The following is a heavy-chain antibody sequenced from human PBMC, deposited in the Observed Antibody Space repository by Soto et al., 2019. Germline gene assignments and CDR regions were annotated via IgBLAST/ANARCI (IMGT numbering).Heavy chain of an antibody. CDR1: GFTFSSYW. D-gene: IGHD6-6*01. CDR3: TRGSHSSSGAGQGHDY. V-gene: IGHV3-74*01. Sequence: EVQLVESGGGLVQPGGSLRLSCAASGFTFSSYWMHWVRQVPGKGLVWVSRIKSDGSGISYADSVKGRFTISRDNAKNTLYLQMNSLKVEDTAVYHCTRGSHSSSGAGQGHDYWGQGNLVTVSS. J-gene: IGHJ4*02. CDR2: IKSDGSGI.